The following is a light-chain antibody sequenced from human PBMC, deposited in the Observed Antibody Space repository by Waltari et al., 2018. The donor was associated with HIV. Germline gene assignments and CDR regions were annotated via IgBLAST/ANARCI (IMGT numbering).Light chain of an antibody. V-gene: IGLV7-43*01. J-gene: IGLJ3*02. CDR2: GTT. CDR1: TGAVTSGYS. CDR3: LLYYGGAWV. Sequence: VTLTCASSTGAVTSGYSPNWFQQKPGQAPRALIYGTTNKHSWTPARVSGSLLGGKAALTLSGVQPEDEAEYYCLLYYGGAWVFGGGTKLTVL.